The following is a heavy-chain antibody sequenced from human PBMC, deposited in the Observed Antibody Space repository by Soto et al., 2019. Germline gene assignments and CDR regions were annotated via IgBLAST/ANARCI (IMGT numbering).Heavy chain of an antibody. CDR2: IYYSGST. V-gene: IGHV4-59*01. CDR3: ARDWREGWFDP. CDR1: GGSISSYY. J-gene: IGHJ5*02. Sequence: SETLSVTCTVSGGSISSYYWSWIRQPPGKGLEWIGYIYYSGSTNYNPSLKSRVTISVDTSKNQFSLKLSSVTAADSSVYYCARDWREGWFDPWGQGTLVTVSS.